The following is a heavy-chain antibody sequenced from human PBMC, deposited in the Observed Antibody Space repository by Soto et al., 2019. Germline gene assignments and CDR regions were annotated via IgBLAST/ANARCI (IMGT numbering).Heavy chain of an antibody. CDR3: VWGRYSSLDY. D-gene: IGHD6-19*01. CDR1: GGSISSGGYY. J-gene: IGHJ4*02. CDR2: IYYSGST. Sequence: SETLSLTCTVSGGSISSGGYYWSWIRQHPGKGLEWIGYIYYSGSTYYNPSLKSRVTISVDTSKNQFSLKLSSVTAADTAVYYCVWGRYSSLDYWGQGTLVTVSS. V-gene: IGHV4-31*03.